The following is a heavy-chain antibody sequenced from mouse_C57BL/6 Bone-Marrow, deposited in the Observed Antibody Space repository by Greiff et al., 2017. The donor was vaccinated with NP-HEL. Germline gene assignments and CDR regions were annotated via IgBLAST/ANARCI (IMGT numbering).Heavy chain of an antibody. D-gene: IGHD3-3*01. Sequence: QVQLQQPGAELVRPGTSVKLSCKASGYTFTSYWMHWVTQRPGQGLEWIGVIDPSDSYTNYHQKFKGKATLTVDTSSSTAYMQLSSLTSEDSAVYYCAKGPFAYWGQGTLVTVSA. CDR2: IDPSDSYT. V-gene: IGHV1-59*01. CDR1: GYTFTSYW. CDR3: AKGPFAY. J-gene: IGHJ3*01.